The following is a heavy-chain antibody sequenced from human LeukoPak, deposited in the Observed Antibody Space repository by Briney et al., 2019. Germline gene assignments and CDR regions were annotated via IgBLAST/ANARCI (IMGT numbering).Heavy chain of an antibody. V-gene: IGHV3-30*04. CDR2: ISDDGTSE. Sequence: GGSLRLSCEGSHYTFSYYFMYWVLQAPCKELEWVAAISDDGTSEHYADFVKGRFTISRDNSKNSLYLQMNRLRTEDTAVYYCARVRAYPYNSSPRHWFNPWGQGTLVTVSS. CDR1: HYTFSYYF. CDR3: ARVRAYPYNSSPRHWFNP. J-gene: IGHJ5*02. D-gene: IGHD1-14*01.